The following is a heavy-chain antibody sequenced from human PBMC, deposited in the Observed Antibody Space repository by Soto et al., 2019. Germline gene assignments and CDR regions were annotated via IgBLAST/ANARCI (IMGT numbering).Heavy chain of an antibody. V-gene: IGHV1-69*04. CDR2: VNPILSMS. Sequence: QVQLVQSGAEVKRPGSSVKVSCKASGDTFRFYSINWVRQAPGLGLAWMGRVNPILSMSNYAQRFQGRVTMSADKSTSTAYMELSGLRSEDTAMYYCATSYGSGYRAFDFWGQGALVTVSS. CDR3: ATSYGSGYRAFDF. CDR1: GDTFRFYS. D-gene: IGHD3-10*01. J-gene: IGHJ4*02.